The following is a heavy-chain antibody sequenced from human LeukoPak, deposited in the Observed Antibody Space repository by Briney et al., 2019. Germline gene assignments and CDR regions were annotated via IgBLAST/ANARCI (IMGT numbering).Heavy chain of an antibody. Sequence: SETLSLACTVSGGSIRSYYWSWIRQPPGKGLEWIGYIYYSGSTNYNPSLKSRVPISVDTSKNQFSLKLNSVTAADTAVYYCARDIGTGFTDYWGQGTLVTVSS. J-gene: IGHJ4*02. CDR2: IYYSGST. D-gene: IGHD1-26*01. CDR1: GGSIRSYY. CDR3: ARDIGTGFTDY. V-gene: IGHV4-59*01.